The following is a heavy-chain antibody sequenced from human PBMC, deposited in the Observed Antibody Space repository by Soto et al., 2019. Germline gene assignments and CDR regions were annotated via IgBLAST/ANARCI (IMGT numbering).Heavy chain of an antibody. V-gene: IGHV3-7*03. CDR1: GFTFGKYW. CDR2: IKQDGSEK. D-gene: IGHD3-10*01. CDR3: AREEESVGSPPSGFHP. Sequence: GGSLRLSCVGSGFTFGKYWMDWLRQTPGKGLEWVANIKQDGSEKFYVDSVRGRFTISRDNAKNSVYLEMNRLRDEDTGVCYCAREEESVGSPPSGFHPWGQGVQVTVSS. J-gene: IGHJ5*02.